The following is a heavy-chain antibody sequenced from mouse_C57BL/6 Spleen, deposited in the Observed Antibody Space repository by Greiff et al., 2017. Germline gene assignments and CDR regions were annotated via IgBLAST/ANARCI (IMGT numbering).Heavy chain of an antibody. CDR1: GYTFTNYL. CDR3: ARKKLYYFDY. CDR2: INPGSGGT. Sequence: QVQLQQSGAELVRPGTSVKVSCKASGYTFTNYLIEWVKQRPGQGLEWIGVINPGSGGTNYNEKFKGKATLTADKSSSTAYMQLSSLTSEDSAVYFCARKKLYYFDYWGQGTTLTVSS. V-gene: IGHV1-54*01. D-gene: IGHD1-1*02. J-gene: IGHJ2*01.